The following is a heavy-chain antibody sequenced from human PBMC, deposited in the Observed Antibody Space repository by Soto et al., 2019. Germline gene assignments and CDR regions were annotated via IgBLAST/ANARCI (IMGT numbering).Heavy chain of an antibody. J-gene: IGHJ5*02. CDR3: ARVALSGGGWLDP. CDR2: INPRSGDT. Sequence: QVQLVQSGAEVKKPGASVNVSCKASGNTFTRFYIHWVRQAPGQGLEWMGIINPRSGDTTYAEKFQGIITVTRDTSTSTVYMELTSLRYEDTAIYYCARVALSGGGWLDPWGQGTLVTVSS. V-gene: IGHV1-46*01. CDR1: GNTFTRFY. D-gene: IGHD1-26*01.